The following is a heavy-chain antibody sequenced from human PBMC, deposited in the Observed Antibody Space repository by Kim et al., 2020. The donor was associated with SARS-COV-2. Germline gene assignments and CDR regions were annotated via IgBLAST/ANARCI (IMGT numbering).Heavy chain of an antibody. CDR1: GGSISSSSYY. J-gene: IGHJ1*01. D-gene: IGHD2-15*01. V-gene: IGHV4-39*01. CDR3: ARRARAVVTDAEYFQH. CDR2: IYYSGST. Sequence: SETLSLTCTVSGGSISSSSYYWGWIRQPPGKGLEWIGSIYYSGSTYYNPSLKSRVTISVDTSKNQFSLKLSSVTAADTAVYYCARRARAVVTDAEYFQHWGQGTLVTVSS.